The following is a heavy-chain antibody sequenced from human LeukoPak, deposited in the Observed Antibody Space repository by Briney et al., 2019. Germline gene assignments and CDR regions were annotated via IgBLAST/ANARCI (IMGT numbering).Heavy chain of an antibody. D-gene: IGHD2-8*01. Sequence: PGGSLRLSCAASGFTFRSYWMYWVRQVPGKGLEYVSRIDNDGSGTTYAGSVKGRFTISRDNGNKGVFLQMNSLRAEDTAMYYCARGGMDHAFDVWGQGTMVTVSS. CDR1: GFTFRSYW. CDR2: IDNDGSGT. J-gene: IGHJ3*01. V-gene: IGHV3-74*01. CDR3: ARGGMDHAFDV.